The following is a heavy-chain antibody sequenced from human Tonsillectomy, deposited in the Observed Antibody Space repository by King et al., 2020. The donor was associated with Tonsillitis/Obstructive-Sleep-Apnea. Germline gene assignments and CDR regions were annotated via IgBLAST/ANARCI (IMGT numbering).Heavy chain of an antibody. CDR2: IYYSGST. V-gene: IGHV4-39*01. Sequence: QLQESGPGLVKPSETLSLTCTVSGGSISSSSYYWGWIRQPPGKGLEWIGSIYYSGSTYYNPSLKSRVTISVDTSKNQFSLKLSSVTAADTAVYYCARVGTGTNFDYWGQGTLVTVSS. CDR1: GGSISSSSYY. D-gene: IGHD1-7*01. J-gene: IGHJ4*02. CDR3: ARVGTGTNFDY.